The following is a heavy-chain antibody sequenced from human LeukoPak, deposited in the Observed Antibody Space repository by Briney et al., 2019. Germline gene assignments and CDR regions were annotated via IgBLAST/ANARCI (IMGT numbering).Heavy chain of an antibody. CDR1: GFIFNNYW. J-gene: IGHJ4*02. Sequence: GGSLRLSCAASGFIFNNYWISWVRQAPGEGLEWVANIKQDGSEKYYVDSVKGRFTISRDNAKNSLYLQMNSLRAEDTAVYYCAKDLNWRGNSSPFDYWGQGTLVTVSS. CDR2: IKQDGSEK. CDR3: AKDLNWRGNSSPFDY. D-gene: IGHD4-23*01. V-gene: IGHV3-7*01.